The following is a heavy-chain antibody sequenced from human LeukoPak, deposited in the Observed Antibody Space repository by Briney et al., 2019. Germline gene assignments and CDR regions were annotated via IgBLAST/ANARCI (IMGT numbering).Heavy chain of an antibody. Sequence: VASVKVSCKASGYTFTTYNIHWVRQAPGQGLEWMGIINPGGRSTSYAQKFQGRVTMTRDTSTSTVYMELSSLRSEDTAVYYCAREIGPIQLHLWGSAFDYWGQGTLVTVSS. V-gene: IGHV1-46*01. CDR3: AREIGPIQLHLWGSAFDY. CDR1: GYTFTTYN. CDR2: INPGGRST. J-gene: IGHJ4*02. D-gene: IGHD5-24*01.